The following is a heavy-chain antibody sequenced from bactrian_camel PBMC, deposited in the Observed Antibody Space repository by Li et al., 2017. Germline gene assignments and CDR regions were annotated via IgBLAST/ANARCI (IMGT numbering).Heavy chain of an antibody. CDR1: TLTFDGSD. CDR3: AATYYSDYDDHEYKY. V-gene: IGHV3S55*01. J-gene: IGHJ4*01. CDR2: ISSGGTT. D-gene: IGHD4*01. Sequence: VQLVESGGGSVQAGGSLRLSCTASTLTFDGSDVAWYRQAPGNECKLVSTISSGGTTYYAVSVRDRFTISRENASNSVYLQMNSLKPEDTAVYYCAATYYSDYDDHEYKYWGQGTQVTVS.